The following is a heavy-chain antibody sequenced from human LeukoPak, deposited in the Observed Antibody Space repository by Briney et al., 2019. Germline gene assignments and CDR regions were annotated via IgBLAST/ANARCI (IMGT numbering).Heavy chain of an antibody. CDR3: AKIFLMDVVVPAAKPALYFDY. V-gene: IGHV3-23*01. J-gene: IGHJ4*02. CDR1: GFTFSSYG. CDR2: ISGSGGST. Sequence: GGSLRLSCAASGFTFSSYGMSWVRQAPGKGLEWVSAISGSGGSTYYADSVKGRFTISRDNSKNTLYLQMNSLRAEDTAVYYCAKIFLMDVVVPAAKPALYFDYWGQGTLVTVSS. D-gene: IGHD2-2*01.